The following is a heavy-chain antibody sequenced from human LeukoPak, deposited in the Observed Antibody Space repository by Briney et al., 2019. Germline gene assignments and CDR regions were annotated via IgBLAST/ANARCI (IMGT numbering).Heavy chain of an antibody. Sequence: GGSLRLSCAASGFTFSNYWMTWVRQAPGKGLELVANIKQDGSEKYYVDSVKGRFTISRDNAKNSLYLQMSSLRAEDTAVYCCARNQRRLDYWGQGTLVTVSS. J-gene: IGHJ4*02. CDR1: GFTFSNYW. CDR3: ARNQRRLDY. V-gene: IGHV3-7*01. CDR2: IKQDGSEK. D-gene: IGHD1-14*01.